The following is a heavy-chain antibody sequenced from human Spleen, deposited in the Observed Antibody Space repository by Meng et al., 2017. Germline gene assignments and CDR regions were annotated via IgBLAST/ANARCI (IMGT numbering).Heavy chain of an antibody. CDR1: DGSVSSSSYY. CDR2: IYYSGNT. J-gene: IGHJ5*02. V-gene: IGHV4-39*07. D-gene: IGHD6-13*01. CDR3: ARGEGRQQLVRRPRFDP. Sequence: QWQLQESGPGLVKPSETLTLTCSVSDGSVSSSSYYWAWIRQPPGKGLEWIGTIYYSGNTYYNPSLKSRVTISLDTSKNQFSLKLSSVTAADTAVYYCARGEGRQQLVRRPRFDPWGQGTLVTVSS.